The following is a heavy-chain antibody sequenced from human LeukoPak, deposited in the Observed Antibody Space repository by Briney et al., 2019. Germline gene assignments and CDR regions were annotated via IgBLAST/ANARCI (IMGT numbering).Heavy chain of an antibody. CDR3: ARGGSSGWYVPAGIDY. D-gene: IGHD6-19*01. CDR1: GFSVSSKY. Sequence: GGSLRLSCAASGFSVSSKYMSWVRQAPGKGLEWVSVIYSGDTTYYADSVKGRFTISRDSSRNTLYLQMNSLRVEDTAVYYCARGGSSGWYVPAGIDYWGQGTLVTVSS. V-gene: IGHV3-53*01. CDR2: IYSGDTT. J-gene: IGHJ4*02.